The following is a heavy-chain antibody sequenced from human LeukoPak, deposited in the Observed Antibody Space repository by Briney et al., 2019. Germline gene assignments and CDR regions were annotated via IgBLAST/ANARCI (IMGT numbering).Heavy chain of an antibody. J-gene: IGHJ6*03. CDR2: IYYSGST. CDR3: ARGVLWFGENDYYYMDV. V-gene: IGHV4-61*01. Sequence: SETLSLTCTVSGGSISSGSYYWSWIRQPPGKGLEWIGYIYYSGSTNYNPSLKSRVTISVDTSKNQFSLKLSSVTAADTAVYYCARGVLWFGENDYYYMDVWGKGTTVTVSS. D-gene: IGHD3-10*01. CDR1: GGSISSGSYY.